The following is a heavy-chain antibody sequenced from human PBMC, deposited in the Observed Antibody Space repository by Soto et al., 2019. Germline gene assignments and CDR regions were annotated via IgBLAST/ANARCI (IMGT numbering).Heavy chain of an antibody. CDR3: ARHGYTSGRTYFDY. J-gene: IGHJ4*02. D-gene: IGHD6-19*01. CDR1: GGSIGSSSYY. Sequence: SETLSLTCTVSGGSIGSSSYYWGWIRQPPGKGLEWIGSIYDRGSTYSNPSLKSRLTTSLDTSKNQFSLKLTSVTAADTAVYYCARHGYTSGRTYFDYRGQGTLLPVSS. V-gene: IGHV4-39*01. CDR2: IYDRGST.